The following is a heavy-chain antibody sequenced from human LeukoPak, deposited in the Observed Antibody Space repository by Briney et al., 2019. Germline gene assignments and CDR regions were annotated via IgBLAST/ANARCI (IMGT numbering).Heavy chain of an antibody. CDR3: TRGSIAYYYMDV. V-gene: IGHV4-59*01. J-gene: IGHJ6*03. CDR2: IYYSGST. CDR1: GGSITDYH. D-gene: IGHD3-22*01. Sequence: SETLSLTCTVSGGSITDYHWIWIRQPPGKGLEWIGNIYYSGSTNYNPSLKSRVTISVDTSKNQFSLKLSSVTAADTAVYYCTRGSIAYYYMDVWGKGTTVTISS.